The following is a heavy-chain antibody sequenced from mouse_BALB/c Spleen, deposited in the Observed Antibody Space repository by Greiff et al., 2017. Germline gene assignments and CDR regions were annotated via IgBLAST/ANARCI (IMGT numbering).Heavy chain of an antibody. V-gene: IGHV1-14*01. CDR3: ARTHYTRNYAMDY. D-gene: IGHD1-2*01. CDR1: GYTFTSYV. CDR2: INPYNDGT. Sequence: EVKLMESGPELVKPGASVKMSCKASGYTFTSYVMHWVKQKPGQGLEWIGYINPYNDGTKYNEKFKGKATLTSDKSSSTAYMELSSLTSEDSAVYYCARTHYTRNYAMDYWGQGTSVTVSS. J-gene: IGHJ4*01.